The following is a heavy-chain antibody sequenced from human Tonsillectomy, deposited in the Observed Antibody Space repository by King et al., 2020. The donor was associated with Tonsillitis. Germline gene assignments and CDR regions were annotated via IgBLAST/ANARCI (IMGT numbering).Heavy chain of an antibody. J-gene: IGHJ3*02. CDR1: GGSFSGYY. CDR3: AREGGSYYYDSSGYYSDDAFDI. CDR2: INHSGST. D-gene: IGHD3-22*01. V-gene: IGHV4-34*01. Sequence: VQLQQWGAGLLKPSETLSLTCAVYGGSFSGYYWSWIRQPPGKGLEWIGEINHSGSTNYNPSLKSRVTISVDTSKNQFSLKLRSVTAADTAVYYCAREGGSYYYDSSGYYSDDAFDIWGQGTMVTVSS.